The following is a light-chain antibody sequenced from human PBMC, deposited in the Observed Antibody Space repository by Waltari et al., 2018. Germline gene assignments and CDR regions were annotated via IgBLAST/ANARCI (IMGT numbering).Light chain of an antibody. V-gene: IGLV1-40*01. CDR2: GNS. CDR1: NSNIGAGSD. CDR3: QSYDNSLSGSGI. Sequence: QSVLTQPPSVSGAPGQRVTISCTGSNSNIGAGSDVHWYQQLPGTAPKLLIYGNSNRPSGVPDRFSGSKSGTSASLDITGLQAEDEADYYCQSYDNSLSGSGIFGGGTKLTVL. J-gene: IGLJ2*01.